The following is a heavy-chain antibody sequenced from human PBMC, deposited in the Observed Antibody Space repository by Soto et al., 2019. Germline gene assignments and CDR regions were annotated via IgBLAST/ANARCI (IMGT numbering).Heavy chain of an antibody. D-gene: IGHD1-1*01. J-gene: IGHJ5*02. Sequence: PSETLSLTCTVSGGSISSGGYYWSWIRQHPGKGLEWIGYIYYSGSTYYNPSLKSRVTISVDTSKNQFSLKLSSVTAADTAVYYCARVRTRGNWNDAPEWFDPWGQGTLVTVSS. CDR2: IYYSGST. CDR1: GGSISSGGYY. CDR3: ARVRTRGNWNDAPEWFDP. V-gene: IGHV4-31*03.